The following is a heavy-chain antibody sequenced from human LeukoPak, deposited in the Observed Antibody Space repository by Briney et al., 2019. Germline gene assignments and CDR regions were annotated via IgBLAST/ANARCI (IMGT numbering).Heavy chain of an antibody. V-gene: IGHV4-34*01. Sequence: PSETLSLTCAVYGGSFSGYYWSWIRQPPGKGLGWIGEINDSGSTNYNPSLKSRVTISVDTSKNQFSLKLSSVTAADTAVYYCAREGLGIVLPIDYWGQGTLVTVSS. J-gene: IGHJ4*02. CDR3: AREGLGIVLPIDY. CDR1: GGSFSGYY. CDR2: INDSGST. D-gene: IGHD7-27*01.